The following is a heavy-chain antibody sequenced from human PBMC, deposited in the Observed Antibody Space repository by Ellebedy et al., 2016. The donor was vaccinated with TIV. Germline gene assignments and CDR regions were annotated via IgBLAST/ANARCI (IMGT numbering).Heavy chain of an antibody. J-gene: IGHJ4*02. D-gene: IGHD4-11*01. V-gene: IGHV4-59*12. CDR2: IYYSGST. CDR3: AREDYSNYAIDY. CDR1: GGSISSYY. Sequence: SETLSLXXTVSGGSISSYYWSWIRQPPGKGLEWIGYIYYSGSTNYNPSLKSRVTISVDTSKNQFSLKLSSVTAADTAVYYCAREDYSNYAIDYWGQGTLVTVSS.